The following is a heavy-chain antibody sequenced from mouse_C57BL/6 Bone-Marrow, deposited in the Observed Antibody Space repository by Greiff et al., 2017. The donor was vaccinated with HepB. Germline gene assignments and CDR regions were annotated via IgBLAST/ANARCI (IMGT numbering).Heavy chain of an antibody. D-gene: IGHD2-14*01. J-gene: IGHJ3*01. Sequence: EVHLVESGGGLVQPGESLKLSCESNEYEFPSHDMSWVRKTPEKRLELVAAINSDGGSTYYPDTMERRFIISRDNTKKTLYLQMSSLRSEDTALYYCGTPPEGYFFAYRGQGTLVTVSA. CDR2: INSDGGST. V-gene: IGHV5-2*01. CDR1: EYEFPSHD. CDR3: GTPPEGYFFAY.